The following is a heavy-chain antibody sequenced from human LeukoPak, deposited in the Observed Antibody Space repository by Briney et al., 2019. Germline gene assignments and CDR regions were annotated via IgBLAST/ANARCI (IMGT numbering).Heavy chain of an antibody. V-gene: IGHV3-30*02. Sequence: GGSLRLSCSASGFTFSTYGMHWVRQAPGKGLEWVAFIRYDGSDKYYADSVKGRFTISRDNSKNTVYLQMNSLRVEDTAVYYCARGRGSGNYFDYWGQGTLVTVSS. CDR1: GFTFSTYG. J-gene: IGHJ4*02. CDR2: IRYDGSDK. D-gene: IGHD3-16*01. CDR3: ARGRGSGNYFDY.